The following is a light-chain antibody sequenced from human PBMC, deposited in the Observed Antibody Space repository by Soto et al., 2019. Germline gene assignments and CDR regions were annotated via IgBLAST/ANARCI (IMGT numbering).Light chain of an antibody. Sequence: SVLTQSPGTLSLSPGEGATLSCRTSQYISSPYLAWYQQRPGQAPRLLIYAASSRASGIPDRFSGSGSGTDFTLTISRLAPEDFADDYCQQYFSSLSTFGQGTKVEIK. V-gene: IGKV3-20*01. J-gene: IGKJ2*01. CDR3: QQYFSSLST. CDR1: QYISSPY. CDR2: AAS.